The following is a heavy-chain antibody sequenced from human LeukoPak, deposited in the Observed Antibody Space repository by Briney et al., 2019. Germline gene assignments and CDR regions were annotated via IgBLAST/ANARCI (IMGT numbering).Heavy chain of an antibody. Sequence: GGSLRLSCAASGFVFSTYNMKWVRQAPGKGLEWVSSICSSGNYRYYGDSVRGRFTISRDNAKNSLFLQMNSLRAEDTAVYYCARDFTMVRGAVYWYYYGMDVWGQGTTVTVSS. CDR1: GFVFSTYN. V-gene: IGHV3-21*01. CDR2: ICSSGNYR. CDR3: ARDFTMVRGAVYWYYYGMDV. J-gene: IGHJ6*02. D-gene: IGHD3-10*01.